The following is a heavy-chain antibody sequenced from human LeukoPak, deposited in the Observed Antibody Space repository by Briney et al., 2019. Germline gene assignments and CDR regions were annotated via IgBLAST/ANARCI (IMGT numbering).Heavy chain of an antibody. CDR3: ARGPAGYN. J-gene: IGHJ4*02. D-gene: IGHD1-1*01. V-gene: IGHV3-53*01. CDR2: IYSGGST. CDR1: GFTVSSNH. Sequence: PGGSLLLSCAASGFTVSSNHMSWVRQAPGEGLEWVSVIYSGGSTDYADSVKGRFSISRDNLKNTRYLQMNSLRAEDTAVYYCARGPAGYNWGQGTLVTFSS.